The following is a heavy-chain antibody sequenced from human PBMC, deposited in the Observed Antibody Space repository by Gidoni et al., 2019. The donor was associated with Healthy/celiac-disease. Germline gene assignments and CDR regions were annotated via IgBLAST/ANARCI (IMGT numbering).Heavy chain of an antibody. CDR1: GFTFSSYG. Sequence: QVQLVESGGGVVQPGRSLRLSCAASGFTFSSYGMHWVRQAPGKGLEWVAVRWYDGSNKYYADSVKGRFTISRDNSKNTLYLQMNSLRAEDTAVYYCARGVTGTTPYYFDYWGQGTLVTVSS. J-gene: IGHJ4*02. V-gene: IGHV3-33*01. CDR2: RWYDGSNK. D-gene: IGHD1-20*01. CDR3: ARGVTGTTPYYFDY.